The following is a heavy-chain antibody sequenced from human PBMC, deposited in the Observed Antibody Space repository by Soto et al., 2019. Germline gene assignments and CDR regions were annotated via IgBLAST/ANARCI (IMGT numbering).Heavy chain of an antibody. CDR3: ARVGVIAGNCSAP. CDR1: GYTFTGYY. V-gene: IGHV1-2*02. Sequence: ASVKVSCKASGYTFTGYYMHWVRQAPGQGLEWMGWINPNSGGTNYAQKFQGRVTMTRDTSISTAYMELSRLRSDDTAVYYGARVGVIAGNCSAPGGQEPLVTVSS. CDR2: INPNSGGT. D-gene: IGHD6-13*01. J-gene: IGHJ5*02.